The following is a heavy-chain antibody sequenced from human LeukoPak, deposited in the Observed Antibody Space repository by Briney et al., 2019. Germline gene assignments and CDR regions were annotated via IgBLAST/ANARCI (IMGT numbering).Heavy chain of an antibody. V-gene: IGHV4-59*01. Sequence: SETLSLTCAVYGGSFGGYYWSWIRQPPGKGLEWIGYIYYTGSTNYNSSLKSRVTISVDTSKNQFSLNLSSVTAADTAMYYCARAVLATKSEHWFDSWGQGTLVTVSS. CDR1: GGSFGGYY. CDR2: IYYTGST. D-gene: IGHD2-8*01. J-gene: IGHJ5*01. CDR3: ARAVLATKSEHWFDS.